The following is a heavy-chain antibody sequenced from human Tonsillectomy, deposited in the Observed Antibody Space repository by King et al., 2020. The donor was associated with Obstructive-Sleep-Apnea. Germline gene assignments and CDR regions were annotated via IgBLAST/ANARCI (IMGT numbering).Heavy chain of an antibody. V-gene: IGHV4-59*01. Sequence: QLQESGPGLVKPSETLSLTCTVSGGSISSYYWSWIRQPPGKGLEWIGYIYYSGSTNYNPSLKSRVTISVDTSKNQFSLKLSSVTAADTAVYYCAREKGYYDILTGYSNGYFDIWGQGTMVTVSS. J-gene: IGHJ3*02. D-gene: IGHD3-9*01. CDR1: GGSISSYY. CDR3: AREKGYYDILTGYSNGYFDI. CDR2: IYYSGST.